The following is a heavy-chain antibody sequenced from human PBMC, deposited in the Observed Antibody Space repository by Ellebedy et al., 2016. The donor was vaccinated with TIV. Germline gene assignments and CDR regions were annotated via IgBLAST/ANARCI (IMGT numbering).Heavy chain of an antibody. V-gene: IGHV4-31*03. CDR1: GGSISSKGYY. Sequence: SETLSLTXSVSGGSISSKGYYWTWIRQRPGKGLEWVGDIFYSGSTNYNPPPESRITISLDTSENQFSLTLSSVTAADTAVYYCARKYGSYVSNFYYMDVWGKGTTVTVSS. CDR3: ARKYGSYVSNFYYMDV. CDR2: IFYSGST. J-gene: IGHJ6*03. D-gene: IGHD1-1*01.